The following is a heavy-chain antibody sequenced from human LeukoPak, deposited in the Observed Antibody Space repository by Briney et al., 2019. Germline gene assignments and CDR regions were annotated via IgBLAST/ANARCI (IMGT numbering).Heavy chain of an antibody. CDR1: GFTFSSYA. V-gene: IGHV3-30*04. J-gene: IGHJ6*03. Sequence: PGGSLRLSCAASGFTFSSYAMHWVRQAPGKGLEWVAVISYDGSNKYYADSVKGRFTISRDNSKNTLYLQMNSLRAEDTAVYYCARDGSVVVPAAMYSYYYYMDVWGKGTTVTVSS. CDR3: ARDGSVVVPAAMYSYYYYMDV. D-gene: IGHD2-2*01. CDR2: ISYDGSNK.